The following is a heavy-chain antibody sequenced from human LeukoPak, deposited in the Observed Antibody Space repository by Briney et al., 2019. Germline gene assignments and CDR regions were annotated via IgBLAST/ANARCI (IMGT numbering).Heavy chain of an antibody. CDR1: GFTFSGYG. V-gene: IGHV3-30*19. D-gene: IGHD3-3*01. CDR3: ARDRSGYANDAFDF. Sequence: GRSLRLSCAASGFTFSGYGMHWVRQAPGKGLEWVAVLSYGGTNKYYADSVKGRFTISRDNSKNTMFLQMNSLRAEDTAVYHCARDRSGYANDAFDFWGQGTMVTVSS. J-gene: IGHJ3*01. CDR2: LSYGGTNK.